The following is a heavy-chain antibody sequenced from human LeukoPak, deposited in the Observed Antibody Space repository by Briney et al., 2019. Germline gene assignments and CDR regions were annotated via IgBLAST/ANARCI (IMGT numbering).Heavy chain of an antibody. V-gene: IGHV3-11*05. J-gene: IGHJ3*02. Sequence: GGSLRLSCAASGFTFSDYYMSWIRQAPGKGLEWVSYISSSSSYTNYADSVKGRFTISRDNAKNSLYLQMNSLRAEDTAVYYCARDLDDSSGYYLSNTFDIWGQGTMVTVSS. CDR3: ARDLDDSSGYYLSNTFDI. CDR2: ISSSSSYT. D-gene: IGHD3-22*01. CDR1: GFTFSDYY.